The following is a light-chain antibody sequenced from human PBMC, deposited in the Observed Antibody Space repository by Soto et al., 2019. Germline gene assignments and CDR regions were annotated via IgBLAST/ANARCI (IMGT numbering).Light chain of an antibody. J-gene: IGLJ3*02. CDR3: SSYTSSNTLA. V-gene: IGLV2-14*03. CDR1: SSDVGGYNY. CDR2: DVS. Sequence: QSALTQPASVSGSPGQSITISCTGTSSDVGGYNYVSWYQQHPGKVPKLVIYDVSNRPSGVSNRFSGSKSGNTASLTISGLQAEDEADYYCSSYTSSNTLALGGGTKLTVL.